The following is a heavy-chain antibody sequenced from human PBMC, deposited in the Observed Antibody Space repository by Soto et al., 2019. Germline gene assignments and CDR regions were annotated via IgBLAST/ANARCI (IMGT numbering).Heavy chain of an antibody. CDR2: ITGTGGKT. CDR3: ARIPGYWYGLDV. J-gene: IGHJ6*02. V-gene: IGHV3-23*01. CDR1: GFPLSTYG. D-gene: IGHD2-21*01. Sequence: GGSLRLSCAASGFPLSTYGMTWVRQAPGKGLEWVSAITGTGGKTYYVDSVKGRFTSSRDNSKNMLYLQVNSLRVEDTAVYYCARIPGYWYGLDVWGQGTTVTVSS.